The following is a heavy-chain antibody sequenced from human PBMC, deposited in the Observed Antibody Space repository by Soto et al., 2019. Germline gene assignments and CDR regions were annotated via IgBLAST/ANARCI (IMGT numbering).Heavy chain of an antibody. J-gene: IGHJ5*02. Sequence: QVQLVQSGAEVKKPGASVKVSCKASGYTFTSYGISWVRQAPGQGLEWMGWISAYNGNTNYAQKLQGRVTMTTDTSTSTAYRELRSLRSDDTAVYYCARDLLEGDYFPNNSFDPWGQGTLVTVSS. V-gene: IGHV1-18*01. CDR1: GYTFTSYG. CDR2: ISAYNGNT. CDR3: ARDLLEGDYFPNNSFDP. D-gene: IGHD4-17*01.